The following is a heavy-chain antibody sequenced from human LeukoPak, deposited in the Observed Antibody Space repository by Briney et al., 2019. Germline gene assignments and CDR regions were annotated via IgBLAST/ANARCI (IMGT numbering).Heavy chain of an antibody. CDR3: ATDPPSSYYYDSSGYYWYNWFDP. J-gene: IGHJ5*02. Sequence: ASVKVSYKISGYTRTELSMHWVGQAPGKGLEWMGGFDPEDGETIYAQKFQGRVTMTEDTSTDTAYMELSSLRSEDTAVYYCATDPPSSYYYDSSGYYWYNWFDPWGQGTLVTVSS. CDR2: FDPEDGET. D-gene: IGHD3-22*01. V-gene: IGHV1-24*01. CDR1: GYTRTELS.